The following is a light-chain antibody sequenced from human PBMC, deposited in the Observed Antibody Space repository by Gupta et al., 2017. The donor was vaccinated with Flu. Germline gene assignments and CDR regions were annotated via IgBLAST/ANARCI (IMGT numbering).Light chain of an antibody. CDR3: HRYGDARG. CDR1: QTVSSSY. J-gene: IGKJ1*01. Sequence: IVLTQSPGTLSLYPGEGATLSCRASQTVSSSYLAWYQQKPGQATRLLNDGSTSRTTVIPDRCGGSGSGTDFTLTSSRLPPEDFAVYCCHRYGDARGFGQGTKVEIK. CDR2: GST. V-gene: IGKV3-20*01.